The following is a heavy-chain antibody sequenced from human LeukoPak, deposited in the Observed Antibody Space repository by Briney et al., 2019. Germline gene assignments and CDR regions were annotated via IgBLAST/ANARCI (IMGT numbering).Heavy chain of an antibody. CDR1: GYSFTSYW. J-gene: IGHJ4*02. V-gene: IGHV5-51*01. CDR2: IYPGDSDT. CDR3: ARQRTSSYDDY. Sequence: GEALQISFKGSGYSFTSYWIGWVRQLPGKGVEWMGIIYPGDSDTRYSPSFQGQVTISADKSISTAYLQWSSLKASDTAMYYCARQRTSSYDDYWGQGTLVTVSS. D-gene: IGHD1-14*01.